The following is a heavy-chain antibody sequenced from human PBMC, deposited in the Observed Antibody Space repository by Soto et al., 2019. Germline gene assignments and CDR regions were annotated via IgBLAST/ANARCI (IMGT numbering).Heavy chain of an antibody. Sequence: GESLQISCKGSGYSFTSSWIGWVRQMPGKGLEWMGVIYPGDSDTRYSPSFQGQVTISADKSISTAYLQWSSLKASDTAMYYCATRPPSDSSGYAFDIWGQGTMVTV. V-gene: IGHV5-51*01. CDR2: IYPGDSDT. D-gene: IGHD3-22*01. J-gene: IGHJ3*02. CDR1: GYSFTSSW. CDR3: ATRPPSDSSGYAFDI.